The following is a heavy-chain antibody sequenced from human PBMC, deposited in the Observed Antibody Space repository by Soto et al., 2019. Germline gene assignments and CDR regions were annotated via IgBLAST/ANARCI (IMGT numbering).Heavy chain of an antibody. V-gene: IGHV4-31*03. CDR2: IYYSGST. Sequence: PSETLSLTCTVSGGSISSSSYYWSWIRQHPGKGLEWIGYIYYSGSTYYNPSLKSRVTISVDTSKNQFSLKLSSVTAADTAVYYCARESVDPRWFDPWGQGTLVTVSS. CDR3: ARESVDPRWFDP. J-gene: IGHJ5*02. CDR1: GGSISSSSYY.